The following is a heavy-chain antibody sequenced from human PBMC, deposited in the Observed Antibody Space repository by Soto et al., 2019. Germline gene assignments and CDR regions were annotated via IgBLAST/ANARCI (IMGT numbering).Heavy chain of an antibody. Sequence: GGSLRLSCAASGFTFSSYAMSWVRQAPGKGLEWVSAISGSGGSTYYADSVKGRFTISRDNSKNTLYLQMNSLRAEDTAVYYCAKSPVTTHFAFYYYMDVWGKGTTVTVSS. CDR1: GFTFSSYA. J-gene: IGHJ6*03. CDR2: ISGSGGST. V-gene: IGHV3-23*01. D-gene: IGHD4-17*01. CDR3: AKSPVTTHFAFYYYMDV.